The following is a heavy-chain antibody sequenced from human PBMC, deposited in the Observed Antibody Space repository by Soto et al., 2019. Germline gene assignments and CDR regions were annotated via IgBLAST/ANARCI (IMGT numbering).Heavy chain of an antibody. CDR1: GYTFTGYY. D-gene: IGHD2-2*01. Sequence: GASVKVSCKASGYTFTGYYMHWVRQAPGQGLEWMGWINPNSGGTNYAQKFQGWVTMTRDTSISTAYMELSRLRSDDTAVYYCAREGYCSSTSCYAGMDVWGQGTTVTVSS. V-gene: IGHV1-2*04. CDR3: AREGYCSSTSCYAGMDV. J-gene: IGHJ6*02. CDR2: INPNSGGT.